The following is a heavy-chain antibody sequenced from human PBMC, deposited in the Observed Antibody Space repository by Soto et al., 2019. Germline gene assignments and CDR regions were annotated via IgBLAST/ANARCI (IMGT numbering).Heavy chain of an antibody. CDR2: ISAYNGNT. CDR1: GYTFTSYG. V-gene: IGHV1-18*01. D-gene: IGHD3-3*01. J-gene: IGHJ3*02. Sequence: ASVKVSCKASGYTFTSYGISWVRQAPGQGLEWMGWISAYNGNTNYAQKLQGRVTMTTDTSTSTAYMELGSLRSDDTAVYYCARDGNDFWSGLDAFDIWGQGTMVTVSS. CDR3: ARDGNDFWSGLDAFDI.